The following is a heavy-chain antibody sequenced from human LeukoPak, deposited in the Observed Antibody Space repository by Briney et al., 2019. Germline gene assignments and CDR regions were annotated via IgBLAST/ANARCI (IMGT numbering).Heavy chain of an antibody. CDR3: ARVWFGELHNWFDP. CDR2: IYYSGST. CDR1: GGSISSHY. J-gene: IGHJ5*02. Sequence: TPSETLSLTCTVSGGSISSHYWSWIRQPPGKGLEWIGYIYYSGSTNYNPSLKSRVTISVDTSKNQFSLKLSSVTAADTAVYYCARVWFGELHNWFDPWGQGTLVTVSS. D-gene: IGHD3-10*01. V-gene: IGHV4-59*11.